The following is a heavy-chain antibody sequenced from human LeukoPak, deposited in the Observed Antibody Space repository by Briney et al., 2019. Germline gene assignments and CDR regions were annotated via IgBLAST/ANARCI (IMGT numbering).Heavy chain of an antibody. CDR2: VHLSGAS. Sequence: SETLSLTCAVSGGSILSTNWWSWVRQPPGKGLEWIGEVHLSGASSYNPSLKSRVSMSIDKSRNHLSLELTSVTAADTAIYYCARESGAFSPFGFWGQGTLVTVSS. CDR3: ARESGAFSPFGF. D-gene: IGHD1-26*01. J-gene: IGHJ4*02. CDR1: GGSILSTNW. V-gene: IGHV4-4*02.